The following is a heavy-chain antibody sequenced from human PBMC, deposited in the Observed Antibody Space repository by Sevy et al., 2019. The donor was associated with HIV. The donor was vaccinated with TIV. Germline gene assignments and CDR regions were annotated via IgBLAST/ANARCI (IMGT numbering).Heavy chain of an antibody. Sequence: GSLRLSCTVSGGFISSYYWNWIRQPPGKGLEWIGYIYYSGNTNYNPSLKSRVTISLDMSKNQFSLKLSSVTAADTAVYYCATGVAAADNWFDPWGQGTLVTVSS. CDR3: ATGVAAADNWFDP. J-gene: IGHJ5*02. V-gene: IGHV4-59*01. CDR2: IYYSGNT. CDR1: GGFISSYY. D-gene: IGHD6-13*01.